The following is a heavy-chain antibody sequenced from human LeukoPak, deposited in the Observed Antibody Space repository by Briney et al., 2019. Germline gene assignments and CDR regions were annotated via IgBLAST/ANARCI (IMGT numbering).Heavy chain of an antibody. CDR2: IYPGDSDT. V-gene: IGHV5-51*01. J-gene: IGHJ4*02. Sequence: GESLKTSCKGSGYIFTSYWIGWVRQMPGKGPAWMGIIYPGDSDTRYSPSFQGQVTISADKSVSTAYLQWSSLKASDTAMYYYAIFGHYYHNYFDYWGQGTLVTVSS. CDR3: AIFGHYYHNYFDY. CDR1: GYIFTSYW. D-gene: IGHD3-22*01.